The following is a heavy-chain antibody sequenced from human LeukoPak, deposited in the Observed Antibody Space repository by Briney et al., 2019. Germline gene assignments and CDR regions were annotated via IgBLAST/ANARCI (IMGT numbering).Heavy chain of an antibody. D-gene: IGHD3-10*01. CDR1: GYSMSSGYY. CDR3: ARDPYYYGSGSYYRPLDY. Sequence: SETLSLTCTVSGYSMSSGYYWGWIRQPPERGLEWIGSMYHTGSTYYNPSLKSRVTISVDTSKNQFYLKLSSVTAADTAVYYCARDPYYYGSGSYYRPLDYWGQGTLVTVSS. J-gene: IGHJ4*02. CDR2: MYHTGST. V-gene: IGHV4-38-2*02.